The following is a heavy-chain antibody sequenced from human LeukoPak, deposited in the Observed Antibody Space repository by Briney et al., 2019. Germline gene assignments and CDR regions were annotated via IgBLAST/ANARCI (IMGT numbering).Heavy chain of an antibody. D-gene: IGHD3-22*01. CDR1: GFTFSSYA. J-gene: IGHJ4*02. CDR3: VRDWGYDSSGYWQKYFDT. Sequence: PGRSLRLSCAASGFTFSSYAMHWVRQAPGKGLEWVAVISYDGSNKYYADSVKGRFTISRDNSKNTLHLQMNSLRAEDTAVYYCVRDWGYDSSGYWQKYFDTWGQGTLVTVSS. CDR2: ISYDGSNK. V-gene: IGHV3-30*04.